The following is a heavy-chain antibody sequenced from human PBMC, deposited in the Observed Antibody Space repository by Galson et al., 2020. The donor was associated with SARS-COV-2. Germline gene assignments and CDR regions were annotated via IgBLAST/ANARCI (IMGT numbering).Heavy chain of an antibody. CDR2: ISAYNGNT. V-gene: IGHV1-18*01. D-gene: IGHD3-22*01. CDR3: ARAGRLAMIGVGIPRNGMDV. Sequence: ASVKVSCKASGYTFTSYGISWVRQAPGQGLEWMGWISAYNGNTTYAQKLQGRVTMTTDTSTSTAYMELRSLRSDDTAVYYCARAGRLAMIGVGIPRNGMDVWGQGNMVTVSS. CDR1: GYTFTSYG. J-gene: IGHJ6*02.